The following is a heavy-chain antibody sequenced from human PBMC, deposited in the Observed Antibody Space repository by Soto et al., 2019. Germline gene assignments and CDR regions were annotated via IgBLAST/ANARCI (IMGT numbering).Heavy chain of an antibody. CDR3: ARATELRYVEWSVYRGGTYAMDV. D-gene: IGHD3-3*01. V-gene: IGHV1-8*01. CDR1: GYTFSGYD. Sequence: QVQLVQSGAEVKKPGASVRVSCKASGYTFSGYDINWVRQATGQGLEWMGWVSPDSGSTGYAGIFQGRVTMTWDRSTTTAYIDLSSLTSEDSAVYYCARATELRYVEWSVYRGGTYAMDVWGQGTTVTVSS. CDR2: VSPDSGST. J-gene: IGHJ6*02.